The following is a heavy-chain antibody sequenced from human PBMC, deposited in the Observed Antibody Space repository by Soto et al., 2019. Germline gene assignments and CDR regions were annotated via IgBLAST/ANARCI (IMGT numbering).Heavy chain of an antibody. D-gene: IGHD2-8*01. Sequence: VASVKVSCKASGYSFTDYHIHWVRQAPGQGLEWLGRINPKSGGTSTAQKFQGWVTMTRDRSISTVYMELTRLRSDDTAVYFCARGHSTDCSNGVCSFFYNHEMDVWGQGXTVTVYS. CDR3: ARGHSTDCSNGVCSFFYNHEMDV. V-gene: IGHV1-2*04. CDR1: GYSFTDYH. J-gene: IGHJ6*02. CDR2: INPKSGGT.